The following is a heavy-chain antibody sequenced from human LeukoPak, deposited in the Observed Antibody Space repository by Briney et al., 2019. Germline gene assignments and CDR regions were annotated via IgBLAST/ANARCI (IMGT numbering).Heavy chain of an antibody. CDR2: ITASGTAM. CDR1: GFTFSSYS. V-gene: IGHV3-48*02. CDR3: ARDQNFQQ. Sequence: GGSLRLSCAASGFTFSSYSMNWVRQAPGKGLEWVSHITASGTAMFYADSVKGRFTISRDNAKNSLYLQMNSLRDEDTAVYYCARDQNFQQWGQGTLVTVSS. J-gene: IGHJ1*01.